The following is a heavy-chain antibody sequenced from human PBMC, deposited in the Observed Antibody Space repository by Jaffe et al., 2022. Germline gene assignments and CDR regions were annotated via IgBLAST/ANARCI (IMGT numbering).Heavy chain of an antibody. CDR1: GYSISSGYY. J-gene: IGHJ4*02. CDR2: IYHSGST. V-gene: IGHV4-38-2*02. D-gene: IGHD5-18*01. CDR3: ARDLTAAMVNDY. Sequence: QVQLQESGPGLVKPSETLSLTCAVSGYSISSGYYWGWIRQPPGKGLEWIGSIYHSGSTYYNPSLKSRVTISVDTSKNQFSLKLSSVTAADTAVYYCARDLTAAMVNDYWGQGTLVTVSS.